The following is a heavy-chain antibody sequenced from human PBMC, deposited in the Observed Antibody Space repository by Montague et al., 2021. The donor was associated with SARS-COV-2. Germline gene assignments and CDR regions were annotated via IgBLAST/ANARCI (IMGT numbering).Heavy chain of an antibody. D-gene: IGHD3-22*01. Sequence: SETLSLTCTVSGGSISAYYWIWIRQPPGKGLEWIGYIYFSGGTNYNPSFYSRVSISVDTSKNQFSLKLTSATAADTAVYYCARDVHCDTPGFWGQGTLVTVSS. J-gene: IGHJ4*02. V-gene: IGHV4-59*01. CDR3: ARDVHCDTPGF. CDR1: GGSISAYY. CDR2: IYFSGGT.